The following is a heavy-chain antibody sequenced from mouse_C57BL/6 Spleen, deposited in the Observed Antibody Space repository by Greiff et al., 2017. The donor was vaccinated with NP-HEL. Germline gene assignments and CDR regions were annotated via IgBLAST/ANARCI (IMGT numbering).Heavy chain of an antibody. Sequence: EVQLVESGGGLVKPGGSLKLSCAASGFTFSDDGMHWVRQAPVKGLEWVAYISSGSSTIYYADTVKGRFTISRYNAKNTLFLQMTSLRSEDTAMYYCARPVYDYYAMDYWGQGTSVTVSS. CDR3: ARPVYDYYAMDY. J-gene: IGHJ4*01. CDR1: GFTFSDDG. V-gene: IGHV5-17*01. CDR2: ISSGSSTI. D-gene: IGHD2-10*02.